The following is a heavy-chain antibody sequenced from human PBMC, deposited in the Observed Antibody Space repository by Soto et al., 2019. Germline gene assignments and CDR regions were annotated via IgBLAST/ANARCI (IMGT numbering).Heavy chain of an antibody. Sequence: GGSLRLSCAASGFTFSSYAMSWVRQAPGKGLEWVSAISGSGGSTYYGDTVKGRFTITRDNSKNTLYLQMNSLRDEDTAVYYCAKDRSSWDYYYYYMDVWGKGTTVTVSS. V-gene: IGHV3-23*01. CDR3: AKDRSSWDYYYYYMDV. J-gene: IGHJ6*03. CDR1: GFTFSSYA. D-gene: IGHD2-2*01. CDR2: ISGSGGST.